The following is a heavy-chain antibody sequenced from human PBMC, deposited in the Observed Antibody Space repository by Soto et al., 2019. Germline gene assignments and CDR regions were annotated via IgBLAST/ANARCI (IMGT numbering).Heavy chain of an antibody. CDR2: INHSGST. CDR1: GGSFSGYY. D-gene: IGHD3-10*01. Sequence: SETLSLTCAVYGGSFSGYYWSWIRQPPGKGLEWIGEINHSGSTNYNPSLKSRVTISVDTSKNQFSLKLSSVTAADTAVYYCARANYYGSGSYYNWRNYYYYGMDVWGQGTTVTVS. V-gene: IGHV4-34*01. J-gene: IGHJ6*02. CDR3: ARANYYGSGSYYNWRNYYYYGMDV.